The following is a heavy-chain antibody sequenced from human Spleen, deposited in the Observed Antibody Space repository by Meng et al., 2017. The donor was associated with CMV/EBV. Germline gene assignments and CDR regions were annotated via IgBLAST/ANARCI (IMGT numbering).Heavy chain of an antibody. CDR3: ARAPDKYYYESD. CDR2: INPNTGDT. CDR1: GYIFSGYY. V-gene: IGHV1-2*02. Sequence: SCKASGYIFSGYYIHWVRQAPGQGLEWMGWINPNTGDTNYAPNFRDRVSMTRDTSISTVYIQLYWLTFDDTAVYYCARAPDKYYYESDWGQGTLVTVSS. D-gene: IGHD3-22*01. J-gene: IGHJ1*01.